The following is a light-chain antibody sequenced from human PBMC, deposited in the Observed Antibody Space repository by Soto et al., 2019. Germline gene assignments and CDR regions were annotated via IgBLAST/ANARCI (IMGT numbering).Light chain of an antibody. J-gene: IGKJ1*01. Sequence: DIQVIQSPSSLSASVGDRVTITCRASRNIERWLAWYQQKPGKAPRLLIYDASTLETGVPSRFSGGGSGTEFTLTISSLQPDDNATYYCQHCDTYWAFGQGTKVEVE. CDR2: DAS. CDR1: RNIERW. CDR3: QHCDTYWA. V-gene: IGKV1-5*01.